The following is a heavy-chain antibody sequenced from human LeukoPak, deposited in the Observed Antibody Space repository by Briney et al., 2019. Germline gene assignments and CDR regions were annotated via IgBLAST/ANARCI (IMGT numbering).Heavy chain of an antibody. Sequence: GGSLRLSCAASGFTFSSYAMSWVRQAPGKGLEWVSAISGGGGSTYYADSVKGRFTISRDNSKNTLYLQMNSLRAEDTAVYYCARGRIVAGVRYWGQGTLVTVSP. V-gene: IGHV3-23*01. CDR1: GFTFSSYA. D-gene: IGHD3-22*01. J-gene: IGHJ4*02. CDR2: ISGGGGST. CDR3: ARGRIVAGVRY.